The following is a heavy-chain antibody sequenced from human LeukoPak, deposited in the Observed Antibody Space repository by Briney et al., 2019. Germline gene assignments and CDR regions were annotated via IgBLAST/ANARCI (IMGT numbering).Heavy chain of an antibody. CDR2: INPNSGGT. D-gene: IGHD6-25*01. J-gene: IGHJ4*02. CDR3: ARGHFISIAADPVGY. Sequence: APVKVSCKASGYTFTGYYMHWVRQAPGQGLEWMGWINPNSGGTNYAQKFQGRVTMTRDTSISTAYMELSRLRSDDTAVYYCARGHFISIAADPVGYWGQGTLVTVSS. CDR1: GYTFTGYY. V-gene: IGHV1-2*02.